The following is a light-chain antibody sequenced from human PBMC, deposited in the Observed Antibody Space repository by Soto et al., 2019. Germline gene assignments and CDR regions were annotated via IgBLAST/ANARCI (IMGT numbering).Light chain of an antibody. Sequence: QSVLAQAPSVSGAPGQRVTISCTGSSSNFGSGYDVQWYQQLPGRAPKFLISGNNDRPSGLPDRFSASKSGTSASLAITGLQAEDEADYYCQTYDTSLSAYVFGTGTKVTVL. V-gene: IGLV1-40*01. CDR3: QTYDTSLSAYV. J-gene: IGLJ1*01. CDR1: SSNFGSGYD. CDR2: GNN.